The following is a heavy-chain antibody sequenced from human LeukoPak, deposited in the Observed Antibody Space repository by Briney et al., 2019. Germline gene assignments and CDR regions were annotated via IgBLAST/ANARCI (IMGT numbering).Heavy chain of an antibody. D-gene: IGHD3-9*01. CDR1: GFTFSSYG. Sequence: GGSLRLSCAASGFTFSSYGMSWVRQAPGKGLEWVSAISGSGGSTYYADSVKGRFTISRDNSKNTLYLQMNSLRAEDTAVYYCAKRRYFDWLFDAFDIWGQGTMVTVSS. V-gene: IGHV3-23*01. CDR2: ISGSGGST. CDR3: AKRRYFDWLFDAFDI. J-gene: IGHJ3*02.